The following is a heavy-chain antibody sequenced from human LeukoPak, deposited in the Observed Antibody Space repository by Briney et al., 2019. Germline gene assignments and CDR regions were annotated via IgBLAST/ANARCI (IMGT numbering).Heavy chain of an antibody. CDR3: ARDDTFSSSSDY. CDR1: GFAFSSYA. J-gene: IGHJ4*02. V-gene: IGHV3-23*01. CDR2: ITNVGYT. D-gene: IGHD6-6*01. Sequence: GGSLRLSCAAPGFAFSSYAMTWVRQAPGEGLEWVSSITNVGYTYYADSVRGRFTISRDNSKNTLYLQMNSLRAEDTAVYYCARDDTFSSSSDYWGQGTLVTVSS.